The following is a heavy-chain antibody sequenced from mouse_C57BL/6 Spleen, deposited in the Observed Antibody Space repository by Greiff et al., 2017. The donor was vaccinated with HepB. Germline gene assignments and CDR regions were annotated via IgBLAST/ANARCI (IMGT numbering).Heavy chain of an antibody. CDR1: GYAFSSYW. V-gene: IGHV1-80*01. CDR2: IYPGDGDT. CDR3: ARDYEYDRTWGHFDY. Sequence: VQLQQSGAELVKPGASVKISCKASGYAFSSYWMNWVKQRPGKGLEWIGQIYPGDGDTNYNGKFKGKATLTADKSSSTAYMQLSSLTSEDSAVYFCARDYEYDRTWGHFDYWGQGTTLTVSS. D-gene: IGHD2-4*01. J-gene: IGHJ2*01.